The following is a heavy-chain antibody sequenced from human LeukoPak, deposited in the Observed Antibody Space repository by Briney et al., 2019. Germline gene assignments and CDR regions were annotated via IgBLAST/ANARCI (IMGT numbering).Heavy chain of an antibody. V-gene: IGHV1-2*02. CDR2: INPNSGGT. D-gene: IGHD4-17*01. J-gene: IGHJ6*02. CDR3: ARDSYGDYPYYYYGMDV. CDR1: GYTFTGYY. Sequence: ASVKVSCKASGYTFTGYYMHWVRQVPGQGLEWMGWINPNSGGTNYAQKFQGRVTMTRDTSISTAYMELSRLRSDDTAVYYCARDSYGDYPYYYYGMDVWGQGTRVTVSS.